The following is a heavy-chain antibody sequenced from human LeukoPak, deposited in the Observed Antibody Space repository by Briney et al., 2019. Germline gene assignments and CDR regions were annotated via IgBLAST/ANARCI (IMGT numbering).Heavy chain of an antibody. CDR2: ISSSGSTI. CDR3: AGRGFGDSSGYYYALMDV. D-gene: IGHD3-22*01. V-gene: IGHV3-11*01. J-gene: IGHJ6*03. Sequence: GGALRLSCAASGFSFSHYYMSWIRQAPGKGLEGVSYISSSGSTIFYADSPRGRFTISRDNAKNSMYLQMNSLRAEDPAVYYCAGRGFGDSSGYYYALMDVWGKGTTVTVSS. CDR1: GFSFSHYY.